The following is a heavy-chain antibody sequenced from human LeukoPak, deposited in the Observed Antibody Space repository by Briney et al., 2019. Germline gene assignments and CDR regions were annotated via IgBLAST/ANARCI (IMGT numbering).Heavy chain of an antibody. CDR1: GGSISSSSYY. Sequence: SETLSLTCTVSGGSISSSSYYWGWIRQPPGKGLEWIGSVYYSGSTYYNPSLKGRVAISVDTSKSQFSLKLSSVTAADTAVYYCARGLPAVILYYFDYWGQGTLVTVSS. V-gene: IGHV4-39*01. J-gene: IGHJ4*02. CDR2: VYYSGST. D-gene: IGHD2-2*02. CDR3: ARGLPAVILYYFDY.